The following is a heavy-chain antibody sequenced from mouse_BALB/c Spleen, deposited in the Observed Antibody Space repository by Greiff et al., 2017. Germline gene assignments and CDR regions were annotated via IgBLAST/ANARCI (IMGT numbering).Heavy chain of an antibody. CDR2: IYPGNVNT. CDR3: ARGGYGSNYFDY. D-gene: IGHD1-1*01. Sequence: QVQLQQSGPELVKPGASVRISCKASGYTFTSYYIHWVKQRPGQGLEWIGWIYPGNVNTKYNEKFKGKATLTADKSSSTAYMQLSSLTSEDSAVYFCARGGYGSNYFDYWGQGTTLTVSA. J-gene: IGHJ2*01. V-gene: IGHV1S56*01. CDR1: GYTFTSYY.